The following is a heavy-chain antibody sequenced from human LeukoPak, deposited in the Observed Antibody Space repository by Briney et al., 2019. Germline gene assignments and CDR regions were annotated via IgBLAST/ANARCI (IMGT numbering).Heavy chain of an antibody. CDR1: GFTFSSYD. J-gene: IGHJ4*02. Sequence: PGGSLRLSRAASGFTFSSYDMHWVRQATGKGLEWVSAIGPTGDTYYSGSVKGRFTISRENARHSVYLQMNSLRAEDTALYYCARAKPGGSGSDYGDRNIDYWGQGTLVTVSS. D-gene: IGHD4-17*01. V-gene: IGHV3-13*01. CDR3: ARAKPGGSGSDYGDRNIDY. CDR2: IGPTGDT.